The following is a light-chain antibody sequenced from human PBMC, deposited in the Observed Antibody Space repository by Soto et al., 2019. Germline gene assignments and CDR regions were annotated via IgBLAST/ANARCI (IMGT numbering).Light chain of an antibody. V-gene: IGKV1-39*01. J-gene: IGKJ1*01. CDR2: AAS. CDR3: QQSYSTRWT. CDR1: QSISSY. Sequence: DIQMTQSPSSLSASVGDSVTITCRASQSISSYLNWYQQKPGKAPKLLIYAASSLQSGVPSRFSGSGSGTDFTLTISSLQPEDFATYYCQQSYSTRWTFGQGTKVEIK.